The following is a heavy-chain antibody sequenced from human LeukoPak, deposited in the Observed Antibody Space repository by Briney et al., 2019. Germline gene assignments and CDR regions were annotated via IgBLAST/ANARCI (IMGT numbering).Heavy chain of an antibody. CDR3: ARDNGGSYYAVHYYYMDV. CDR1: GGSISSGSYY. J-gene: IGHJ6*03. Sequence: SETLSLTCTVSGGSISSGSYYWSWIRQPAGTGLEWIGRIYTSGGTNYNPSLKSRVTISVDTSKNQFSLKLSSVTAADTAVYYCARDNGGSYYAVHYYYMDVWGKGTTVTISS. V-gene: IGHV4-61*02. CDR2: IYTSGGT. D-gene: IGHD1-26*01.